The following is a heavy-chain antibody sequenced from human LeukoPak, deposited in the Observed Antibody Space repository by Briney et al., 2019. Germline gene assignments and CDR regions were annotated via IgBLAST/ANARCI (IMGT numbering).Heavy chain of an antibody. CDR1: GFTFSSYA. D-gene: IGHD3-10*01. J-gene: IGHJ4*02. V-gene: IGHV3-30-3*01. Sequence: GGSLRLSCAASGFTFSSYAMHWVRQAPGKGLEWVAVISYDGSNKYYADSVKGRFTISRDNSKNTLYLQMNSLRAEDTAVYYCAKDGEILQWFGESNFDYWGQGTLVTVSS. CDR2: ISYDGSNK. CDR3: AKDGEILQWFGESNFDY.